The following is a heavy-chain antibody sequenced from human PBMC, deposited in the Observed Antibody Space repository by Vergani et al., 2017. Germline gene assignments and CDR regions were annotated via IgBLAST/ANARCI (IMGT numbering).Heavy chain of an antibody. CDR1: GGSISSGNYY. CDR2: TYTSGST. J-gene: IGHJ5*02. CDR3: ARATWIQLSCWFDP. D-gene: IGHD5-18*01. Sequence: QVQLQESGPGLVKPSQTLSLTCTVSGGSISSGNYYWSWIRQPAEKGLEWIGRTYTSGSTSYNPSLKSRVTISVDTSKNQFSLKLSSVTAADTAVYYCARATWIQLSCWFDPWGQGTLVTVSS. V-gene: IGHV4-61*02.